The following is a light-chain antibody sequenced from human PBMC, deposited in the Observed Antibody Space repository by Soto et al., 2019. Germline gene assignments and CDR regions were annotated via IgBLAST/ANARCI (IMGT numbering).Light chain of an antibody. CDR3: QQVSRYPLN. CDR1: QSVDSN. V-gene: IGKV3D-20*02. J-gene: IGKJ4*01. CDR2: DAS. Sequence: EIVLTQSPSTLYLSPGEGATLSCRASQSVDSNLAWYQQKPGQAPRLLIYDASSRATGIPDRFSGGGSGTDFTLTISRLEPEDFAVYYRQQVSRYPLNFGGGTKVDIK.